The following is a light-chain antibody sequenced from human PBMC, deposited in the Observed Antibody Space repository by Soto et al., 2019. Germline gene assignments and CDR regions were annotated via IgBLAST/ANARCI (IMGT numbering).Light chain of an antibody. CDR1: SSNIGTGYD. V-gene: IGLV1-40*01. CDR3: AAWDDSLNGHYV. Sequence: QSVLTQPPSVSGAPGQRVTISCTGSSSNIGTGYDVHWYQQLPGTAPKLLIYGNNQRPSGVPDRFSGSKSGTSASLAISGLQSEDEADYYCAAWDDSLNGHYVFGTGTKVTVL. CDR2: GNN. J-gene: IGLJ1*01.